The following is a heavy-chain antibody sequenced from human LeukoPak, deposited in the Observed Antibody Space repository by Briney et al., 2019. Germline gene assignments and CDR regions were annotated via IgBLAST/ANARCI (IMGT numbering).Heavy chain of an antibody. CDR3: ARDIGVSQFDY. Sequence: ASVKVSCKTSGYSFTSYGISWVRQAHGQGLEWLGWISGYNGRTDYSQKLQGRVTMTTDTSTSTAYMELRSLTSDDTAMYYCARDIGVSQFDYWGQGTLVTVSS. CDR2: ISGYNGRT. CDR1: GYSFTSYG. J-gene: IGHJ4*02. D-gene: IGHD3-10*01. V-gene: IGHV1-18*01.